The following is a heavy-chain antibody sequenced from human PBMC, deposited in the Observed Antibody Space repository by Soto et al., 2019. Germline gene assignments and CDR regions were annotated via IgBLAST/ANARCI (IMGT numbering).Heavy chain of an antibody. V-gene: IGHV4-34*01. CDR2: INHSGST. J-gene: IGHJ4*02. D-gene: IGHD4-17*01. CDR3: GTSTVAGSLDY. Sequence: SETLSLTCAVYGGSFSGYYWSWIRQPPGKGLEWIGEINHSGSTNYNPSLNGRVTISVDTSTNKFSLKMGSVTAADTALYYCGTSTVAGSLDYWGQGTQVTVSS. CDR1: GGSFSGYY.